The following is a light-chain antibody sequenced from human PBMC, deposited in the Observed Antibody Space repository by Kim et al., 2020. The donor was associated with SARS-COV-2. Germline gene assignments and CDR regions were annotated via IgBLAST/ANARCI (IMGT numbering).Light chain of an antibody. CDR2: LNSDGSH. J-gene: IGLJ2*01. V-gene: IGLV4-69*01. CDR1: SGHSSSA. CDR3: QTWGTGIVV. Sequence: ASVKLTCTLSSGHSSSAIAWHQQQPEKGPRYLMKLNSDGSHSKGDGIPDRFSGSSSGAERYLTISRLQSEDEADYYCQTWGTGIVVFGGGTQLAVL.